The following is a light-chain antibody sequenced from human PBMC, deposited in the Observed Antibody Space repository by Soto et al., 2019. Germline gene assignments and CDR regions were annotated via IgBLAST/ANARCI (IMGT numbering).Light chain of an antibody. J-gene: IGKJ1*01. CDR3: GSDEWT. CDR1: QSIRSPF. Sequence: EIVLTQSPATLSLSPGERATLSCRASQSIRSPFLAWYQQKPGQAPRLFIHGASSRATGIPDRFSGSGSGTDFTPNISRLEPEDFAVYYCGSDEWTFGQGTKVE. CDR2: GAS. V-gene: IGKV3-20*01.